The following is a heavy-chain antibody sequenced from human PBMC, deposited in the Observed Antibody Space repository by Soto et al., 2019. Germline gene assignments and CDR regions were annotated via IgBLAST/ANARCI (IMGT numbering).Heavy chain of an antibody. CDR3: ARRGGSMVRGVIIYAFDI. V-gene: IGHV4-59*08. CDR1: GGSISSYY. J-gene: IGHJ3*02. D-gene: IGHD3-10*01. Sequence: PSETLSLTCTVSGGSISSYYWSWIRQPPGKGLEWIGYIYYSGSTNYNHSLKSRVTKSVDTSKNQFSLKLSSVTAADTAVYYCARRGGSMVRGVIIYAFDIWGQGTMVTVSS. CDR2: IYYSGST.